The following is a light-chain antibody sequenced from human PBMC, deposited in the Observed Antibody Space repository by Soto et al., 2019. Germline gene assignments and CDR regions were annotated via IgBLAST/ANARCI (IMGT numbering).Light chain of an antibody. CDR1: QSIRND. J-gene: IGKJ4*01. Sequence: DIQMTQAPSSLSASVGDRVTITCRASQSIRNDLGWYQQKPGKAPKRLIYAASTLQNGVPSRFSGRGSGKEVTLNVSSLQPEDFANYNYEHHNCYLAVTFGGGTKVEIK. CDR2: AAS. V-gene: IGKV1-17*01. CDR3: EHHNCYLAVT.